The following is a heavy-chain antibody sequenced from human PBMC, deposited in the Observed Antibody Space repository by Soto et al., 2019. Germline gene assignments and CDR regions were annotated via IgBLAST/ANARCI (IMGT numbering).Heavy chain of an antibody. V-gene: IGHV4-61*01. J-gene: IGHJ6*02. CDR1: GGSISSGSYY. D-gene: IGHD6-13*01. CDR3: ARDASASYYYYYGLDV. CDR2: IFYDGST. Sequence: SETLSLTCTVSGGSISSGSYYWSWIRQPPGKGLEWIAYIFYDGSTNYNPSLKSRVTISVDTSKNQFSLKLSSVTAADTAVYYCARDASASYYYYYGLDVWGQGTTVTVSS.